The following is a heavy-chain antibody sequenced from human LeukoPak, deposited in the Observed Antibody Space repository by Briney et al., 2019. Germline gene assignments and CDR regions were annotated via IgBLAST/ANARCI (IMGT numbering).Heavy chain of an antibody. D-gene: IGHD5-24*01. Sequence: SETLSLTCAVYGGSFSGYYWSWIRQPPGKGLEWIGEINHSGSTNYNPSLKSRVTISMDTSKNQFSLKLSSVTAADTAVYYCARGRRDGYSGPWYFDLWGRGTLVTVSS. CDR2: INHSGST. CDR1: GGSFSGYY. CDR3: ARGRRDGYSGPWYFDL. V-gene: IGHV4-34*01. J-gene: IGHJ2*01.